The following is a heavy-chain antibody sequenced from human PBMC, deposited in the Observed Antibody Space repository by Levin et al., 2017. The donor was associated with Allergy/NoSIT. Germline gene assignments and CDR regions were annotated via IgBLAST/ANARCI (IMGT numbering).Heavy chain of an antibody. Sequence: GESLKISCAASGFTFSSYAMHWVRQAPGKGLEWVAVISYDGSNKYYADSVKGRFTISRDNSKNTLYLQMNSLRAEDTAVYYCARERQGVFDYWGQGTLVTVSS. J-gene: IGHJ4*02. CDR2: ISYDGSNK. D-gene: IGHD6-13*01. CDR3: ARERQGVFDY. V-gene: IGHV3-30*04. CDR1: GFTFSSYA.